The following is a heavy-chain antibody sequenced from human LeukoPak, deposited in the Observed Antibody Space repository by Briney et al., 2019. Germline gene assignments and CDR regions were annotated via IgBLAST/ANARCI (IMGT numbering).Heavy chain of an antibody. Sequence: ASVKVSCKASGYTFTSYYMHWVRQAPGQGLEGMGIINPSGGSTSYAQKFQGRVTMTRDMSTSTVYMELSSLRSEDTAVYYCARVGGYRGIYFGYYYYMDVWGKGTTVTISS. V-gene: IGHV1-46*01. D-gene: IGHD5-12*01. CDR1: GYTFTSYY. CDR3: ARVGGYRGIYFGYYYYMDV. J-gene: IGHJ6*03. CDR2: INPSGGST.